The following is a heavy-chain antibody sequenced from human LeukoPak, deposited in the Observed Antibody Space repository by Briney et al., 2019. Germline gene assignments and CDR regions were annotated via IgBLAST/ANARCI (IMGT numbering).Heavy chain of an antibody. Sequence: PSETLSLTCAVYGGSFSGYYWSWIRQPPGKGLEWIGEINHSGSTKYNPSLKSRVTISVDTSKNQFSLKLSSVTAADTAVYYCARHYRLWFEESHDFDYWGQGTLVTVSS. J-gene: IGHJ4*02. CDR2: INHSGST. D-gene: IGHD3-10*01. CDR3: ARHYRLWFEESHDFDY. V-gene: IGHV4-34*01. CDR1: GGSFSGYY.